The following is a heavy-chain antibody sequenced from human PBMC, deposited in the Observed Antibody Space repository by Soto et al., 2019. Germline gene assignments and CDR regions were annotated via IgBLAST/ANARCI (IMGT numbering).Heavy chain of an antibody. J-gene: IGHJ4*02. CDR2: IYYSRST. V-gene: IGHV4-39*01. Sequence: QLQLQESGPGLVKPSETLSLTCTVSGGSISSSSYYWGWIRQPPGKGLEWIGSIYYSRSTYYNPSIKRRVTISVDTSKIQFSLKLSSVTAADTAVYYCARHPLYCSGGSCFDYWGQGTLVTVSS. D-gene: IGHD2-15*01. CDR1: GGSISSSSYY. CDR3: ARHPLYCSGGSCFDY.